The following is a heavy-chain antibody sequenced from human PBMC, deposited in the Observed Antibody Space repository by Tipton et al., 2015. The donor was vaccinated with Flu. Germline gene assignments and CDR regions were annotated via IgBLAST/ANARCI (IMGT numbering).Heavy chain of an antibody. Sequence: VQLVQSGAEVKKPGESLKISCKGSGYSFTSYWIGWVRQMPGKGLEWMGIIYPGDSDTRYSPSFQGQVTIPADKSISPAYLQWSRLKAPDTAMYYCARHITGYSSSWYFDYWGQGTLVPVSS. CDR1: GYSFTSYW. V-gene: IGHV5-51*01. CDR2: IYPGDSDT. D-gene: IGHD6-13*01. J-gene: IGHJ4*02. CDR3: ARHITGYSSSWYFDY.